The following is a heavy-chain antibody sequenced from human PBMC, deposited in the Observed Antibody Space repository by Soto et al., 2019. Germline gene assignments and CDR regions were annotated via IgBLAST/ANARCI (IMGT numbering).Heavy chain of an antibody. D-gene: IGHD3-22*01. V-gene: IGHV3-11*01. CDR3: AGFKEGIIVGLRWLDP. J-gene: IGHJ5*02. Sequence: PGGSLRLSCVGSGVDFRGSYMNWIRQAPGKGLEWISYISDTGRAIHYADSVKGRFVISRDNSKDSLYLQMNDLRADDTAVYYCAGFKEGIIVGLRWLDPWGQGTRVTVSS. CDR1: GVDFRGSY. CDR2: ISDTGRAI.